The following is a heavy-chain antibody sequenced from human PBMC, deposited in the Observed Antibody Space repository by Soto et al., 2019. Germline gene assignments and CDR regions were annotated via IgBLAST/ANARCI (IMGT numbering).Heavy chain of an antibody. Sequence: SETLSLTCAVYGGSFSGYYWSWIRQPPGKGLEWIGEINHSGSTNYNPSLKSRVTISVDTSKNQFSLKLSSVTAADTAVYYCARGRSSGWFAFFDYWGQGTLVTVSS. CDR1: GGSFSGYY. D-gene: IGHD6-19*01. J-gene: IGHJ4*02. CDR3: ARGRSSGWFAFFDY. CDR2: INHSGST. V-gene: IGHV4-34*01.